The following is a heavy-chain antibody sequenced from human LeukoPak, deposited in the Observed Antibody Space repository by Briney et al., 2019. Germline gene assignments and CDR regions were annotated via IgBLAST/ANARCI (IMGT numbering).Heavy chain of an antibody. CDR3: AKDRGSYGEKDY. D-gene: IGHD4-17*01. V-gene: IGHV3-23*01. CDR2: ISGSGGST. Sequence: GGSLRLSCAASGFTFSSYAMSWVRQAPGKGLEWVSAISGSGGSTYYADSVKGRFTISRDNSRNTLYLQMNSLRAEDTAVYYCAKDRGSYGEKDYWGQGTLVTVSS. J-gene: IGHJ4*02. CDR1: GFTFSSYA.